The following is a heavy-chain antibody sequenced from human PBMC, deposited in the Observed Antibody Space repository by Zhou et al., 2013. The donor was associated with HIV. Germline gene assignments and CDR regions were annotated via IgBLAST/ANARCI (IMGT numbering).Heavy chain of an antibody. J-gene: IGHJ3*02. CDR1: GYTFTDYY. D-gene: IGHD3-22*01. CDR3: ATLQEIVPDYEDTSGRDAFDI. V-gene: IGHV1-69-2*01. CDR2: INPEDGDT. Sequence: EVQLVQSGAEVKKPGTAVKISCKVSGYTFTDYYMHWVRQTPGRGLEWIGLINPEDGDTLYAEKFQGRVTITADTSTDTAHMELSTLKSEDTAIYFCATLQEIVPDYEDTSGRDAFDIWGQGTLVTASS.